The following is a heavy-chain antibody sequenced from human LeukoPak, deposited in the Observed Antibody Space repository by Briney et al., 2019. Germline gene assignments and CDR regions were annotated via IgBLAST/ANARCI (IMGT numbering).Heavy chain of an antibody. CDR3: ARDSSMLRGPLVIYYFDF. D-gene: IGHD3-10*01. J-gene: IGHJ4*02. Sequence: GGSLRLSCAASDFGFITYAVSWVRQAPGKGLEWVSTISGGGDATYYADSVKGRFTISRDNSKNTLYLQMNSLRVEDTAVYYCARDSSMLRGPLVIYYFDFWGQGTLVTVSS. CDR2: ISGGGDAT. V-gene: IGHV3-23*01. CDR1: DFGFITYA.